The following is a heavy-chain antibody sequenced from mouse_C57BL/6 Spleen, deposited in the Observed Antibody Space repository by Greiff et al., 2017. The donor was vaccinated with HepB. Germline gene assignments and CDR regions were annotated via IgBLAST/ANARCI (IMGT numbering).Heavy chain of an antibody. CDR2: IYPRSGNT. CDR1: GYTFTSYG. CDR3: ARYGWSYYAMDY. Sequence: VQLQESGAELARPGASVKLSCKASGYTFTSYGISWVKQRTGQGLEWIGEIYPRSGNTYYNEKFKGKATLTADKSSSTAYMELRSLTSEDSAVYFCARYGWSYYAMDYWGQGTSVTVSS. V-gene: IGHV1-81*01. J-gene: IGHJ4*01. D-gene: IGHD2-3*01.